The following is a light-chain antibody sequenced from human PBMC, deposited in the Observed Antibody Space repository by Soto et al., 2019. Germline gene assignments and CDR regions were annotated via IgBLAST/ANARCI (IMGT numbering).Light chain of an antibody. J-gene: IGKJ4*01. Sequence: QMTQSQSSLSASVGDRVTITCRASQDITNYLGWHQQKPGKVHKLLIYAASTLQPGVPSRFNGSGSGTDFTLTTNNLQPADVATCDCQGYHSAHLSFGGGTKVE. CDR1: QDITNY. CDR3: QGYHSAHLS. V-gene: IGKV1-27*01. CDR2: AAS.